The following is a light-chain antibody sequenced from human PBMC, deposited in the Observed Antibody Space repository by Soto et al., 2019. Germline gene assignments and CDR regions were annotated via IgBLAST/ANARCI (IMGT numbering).Light chain of an antibody. V-gene: IGKV1-39*01. J-gene: IGKJ1*01. Sequence: DIQMTQSPSSLSASVGDRVTITCRASQSISSYLNWYQQKPGKAPKLLIYAASSLQCGVPSRFSGSGSGTDFTLTISSLQPEDFATYYCKQSYSTPRTFGQGTKVELK. CDR1: QSISSY. CDR3: KQSYSTPRT. CDR2: AAS.